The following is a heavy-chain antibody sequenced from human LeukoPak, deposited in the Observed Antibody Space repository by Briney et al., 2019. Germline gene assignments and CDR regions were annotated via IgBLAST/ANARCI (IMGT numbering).Heavy chain of an antibody. Sequence: SETLSLTCTVSGGSISSYYWSWIRQPPGKGLEWIGYIYYSGSTNYNPSLKSRVTISVDTSKNQFSLKLSSVTVADTAVYYCARKTYDSSGLTPHPGVFDIWGQGTMVTVSS. J-gene: IGHJ3*02. CDR2: IYYSGST. V-gene: IGHV4-59*12. CDR3: ARKTYDSSGLTPHPGVFDI. CDR1: GGSISSYY. D-gene: IGHD3-22*01.